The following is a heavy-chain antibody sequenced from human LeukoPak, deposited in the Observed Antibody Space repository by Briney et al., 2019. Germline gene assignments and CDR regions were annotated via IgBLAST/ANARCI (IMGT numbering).Heavy chain of an antibody. V-gene: IGHV3-23*01. CDR1: GFTFSSYS. Sequence: GGSLRLSCVASGFTFSSYSMNWVRQAPGKGLEWVSIISGSGYSTYYADSVKGRFTISRDNSKNTLYLQLNSLRAEDTAMYYCAKDLEVDDNTKRSFDYWGQGTLVTVSS. CDR2: ISGSGYST. J-gene: IGHJ4*02. CDR3: AKDLEVDDNTKRSFDY. D-gene: IGHD2/OR15-2a*01.